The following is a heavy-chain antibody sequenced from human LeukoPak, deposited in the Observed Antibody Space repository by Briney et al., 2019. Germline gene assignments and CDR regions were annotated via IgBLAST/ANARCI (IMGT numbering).Heavy chain of an antibody. Sequence: ASVMVSCKASGYTFTGYYMHWVRQAPGQGLEWMGWINPNSGGTNYAQKFQGRVTMTRDTSISTAYMELSRLRSDDTAVYYCARDIAAGTNYYYGMDVWGQGTTVTVSS. CDR3: ARDIAAGTNYYYGMDV. CDR2: INPNSGGT. D-gene: IGHD6-19*01. J-gene: IGHJ6*02. CDR1: GYTFTGYY. V-gene: IGHV1-2*02.